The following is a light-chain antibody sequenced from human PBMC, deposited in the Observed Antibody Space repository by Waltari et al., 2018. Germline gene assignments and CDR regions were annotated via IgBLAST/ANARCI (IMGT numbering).Light chain of an antibody. CDR2: EYS. J-gene: IGLJ7*01. V-gene: IGLV1-51*02. CDR1: SSNIGNNY. Sequence: QSVLTQPPSVSAAPGQRVTISCSGGSSNIGNNYVSWYRQFPGTAPKLLIYEYSGRPAEIPGRCSGSKSGTSATLDITGLDAGDEADYYCGTWDSSLSGAVFGGGTHLTVL. CDR3: GTWDSSLSGAV.